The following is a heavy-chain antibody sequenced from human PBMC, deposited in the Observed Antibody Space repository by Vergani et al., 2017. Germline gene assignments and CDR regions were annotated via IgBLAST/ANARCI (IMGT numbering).Heavy chain of an antibody. Sequence: QVQLVQSGAEVKKPGASVKVSCKASGYTFTTFDINWVRQATGQGLEWMGWMNPISGNTGSAEKFQGRVTITRETSISPAYMELSSLRSEDTAVYYCEREGDWDYGRPPYYYGMDVWGQGTTVTVSS. CDR1: GYTFTTFD. V-gene: IGHV1-8*01. CDR3: EREGDWDYGRPPYYYGMDV. J-gene: IGHJ6*02. CDR2: MNPISGNT. D-gene: IGHD4-17*01.